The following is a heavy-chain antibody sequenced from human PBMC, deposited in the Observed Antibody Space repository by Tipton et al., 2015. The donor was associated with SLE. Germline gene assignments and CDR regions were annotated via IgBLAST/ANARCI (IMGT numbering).Heavy chain of an antibody. D-gene: IGHD3-22*01. Sequence: TLSLTCNVSGGSIRSGNYYWDWIRQPAGKGLEWIGHISSSGTTYYNPSLRSRVIISVDTSKSQFSLNLNSVTAADTGVYYCARGTAYSSDDLWGRGTLVTVSS. CDR2: ISSSGTT. V-gene: IGHV4-61*09. CDR3: ARGTAYSSDDL. J-gene: IGHJ2*01. CDR1: GGSIRSGNYY.